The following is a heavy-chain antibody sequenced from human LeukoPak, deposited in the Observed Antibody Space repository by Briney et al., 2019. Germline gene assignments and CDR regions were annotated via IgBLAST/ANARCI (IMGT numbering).Heavy chain of an antibody. Sequence: PSETLSLTCSVSGGSVTGGGYYWSWIRQHPGKGLEWIGFASYSGSTYYNPSLKSRLTISVDTSNNQFSLNLSSVTAADTAVYYCAKVLRGTGNWFDPWGQGTLVTVSS. CDR1: GGSVTGGGYY. J-gene: IGHJ5*02. CDR2: ASYSGST. CDR3: AKVLRGTGNWFDP. V-gene: IGHV4-31*03. D-gene: IGHD3-16*01.